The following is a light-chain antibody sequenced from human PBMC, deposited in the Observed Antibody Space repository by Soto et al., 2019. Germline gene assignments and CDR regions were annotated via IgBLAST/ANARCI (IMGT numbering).Light chain of an antibody. CDR1: QSVSSSY. V-gene: IGKV3-20*01. CDR2: GAS. CDR3: QQYGSSPLYT. J-gene: IGKJ2*01. Sequence: EIVLTQSPGTLSLSPGERATLSCRASQSVSSSYLACSQQKPGQAPRLLIYGASSRATGIPDRFSGSGSGTDFTLTISRLEPEDFAVYYCQQYGSSPLYTFGQGTKLEIK.